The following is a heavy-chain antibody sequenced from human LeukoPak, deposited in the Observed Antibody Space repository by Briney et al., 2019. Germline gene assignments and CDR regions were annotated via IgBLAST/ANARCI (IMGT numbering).Heavy chain of an antibody. CDR2: ILGSGSGDVT. V-gene: IGHV3-23*01. CDR1: GFIFGTFT. J-gene: IGHJ3*02. CDR3: ARDSSGQLLSYAFDI. Sequence: GGSLRLSCAASGFIFGTFTMNWVRQAPGKGLEWLSGILGSGSGDVTYYADSVKGRFTISRDNSRDTLFLQMNSLRAEDTAVYYCARDSSGQLLSYAFDIWGQGTMVTVSS. D-gene: IGHD6-13*01.